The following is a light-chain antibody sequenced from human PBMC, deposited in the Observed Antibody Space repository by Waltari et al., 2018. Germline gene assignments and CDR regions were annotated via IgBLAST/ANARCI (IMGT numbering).Light chain of an antibody. Sequence: FVLTQSPATLSVSAGETATLSCRASQTIKNFLAWYQQKPGQAPRLIIHDASNRATGIPARFSGSGSGTDFTLTISSVEPEDFAVYYCQQRSNWPRITFGQGTRLELK. CDR3: QQRSNWPRIT. V-gene: IGKV3-11*01. CDR1: QTIKNF. CDR2: DAS. J-gene: IGKJ5*01.